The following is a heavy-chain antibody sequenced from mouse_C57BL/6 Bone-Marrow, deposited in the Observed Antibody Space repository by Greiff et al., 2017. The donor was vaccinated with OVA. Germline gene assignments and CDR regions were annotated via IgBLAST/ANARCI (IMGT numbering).Heavy chain of an antibody. CDR1: GFNIKDDY. J-gene: IGHJ3*01. CDR3: TRGTTVVAPFAY. D-gene: IGHD1-1*01. CDR2: IDPENGDT. V-gene: IGHV14-4*01. Sequence: DVQLQESGAELVRPGASVKLSCTASGFNIKDDYMHWVKQRPEQGLEWIGWIDPENGDTEYASKFQGKATITADTSSNTAYLQLSSLTSEDTAVYYCTRGTTVVAPFAYWGQGTLVTVSA.